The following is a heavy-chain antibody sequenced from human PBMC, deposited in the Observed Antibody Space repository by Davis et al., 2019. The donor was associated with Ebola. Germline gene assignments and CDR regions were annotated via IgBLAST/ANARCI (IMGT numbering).Heavy chain of an antibody. CDR3: AKVGSGWYLDY. J-gene: IGHJ4*02. V-gene: IGHV3-23*01. Sequence: PGGSLRLSCAASGFTFSSYAMSWVRRAPGKGLEWVSAIGGSGGSTYYADSVEGRFTISRDNSKNTLYLQMNSLRAEDTAVYYCAKVGSGWYLDYWGQGTLVTVSS. CDR2: IGGSGGST. D-gene: IGHD6-19*01. CDR1: GFTFSSYA.